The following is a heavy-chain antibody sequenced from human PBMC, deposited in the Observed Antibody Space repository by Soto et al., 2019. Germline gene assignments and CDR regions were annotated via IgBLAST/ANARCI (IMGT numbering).Heavy chain of an antibody. CDR2: IYPGDSDT. J-gene: IGHJ6*02. CDR3: ARHHGSPGSYFGLDV. V-gene: IGHV5-51*01. D-gene: IGHD6-13*01. Sequence: GESLKISCKGSGYSFTSYWINWVRQMPGKGLEWMGIIYPGDSDTRYSPSFQGQVTISADKSIGTAYLQWRSLKASDTAVYYCARHHGSPGSYFGLDVWGQGTTGTVSS. CDR1: GYSFTSYW.